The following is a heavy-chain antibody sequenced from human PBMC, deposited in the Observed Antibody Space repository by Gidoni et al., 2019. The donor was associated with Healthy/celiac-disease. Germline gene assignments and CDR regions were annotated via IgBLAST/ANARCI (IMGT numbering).Heavy chain of an antibody. D-gene: IGHD5-12*01. CDR1: GYTFTSYY. CDR3: ARAIVATAEFDY. J-gene: IGHJ4*02. Sequence: QVQLVQSGAEVKKPGASVKVSCKASGYTFTSYYMHWVRQAPGQGLEWMGIINPRGGSTSYAQKFQGRVTMTRDTSTSTVYMELSSLRSEDTAVYYCARAIVATAEFDYWGQGTLVTVSS. CDR2: INPRGGST. V-gene: IGHV1-46*01.